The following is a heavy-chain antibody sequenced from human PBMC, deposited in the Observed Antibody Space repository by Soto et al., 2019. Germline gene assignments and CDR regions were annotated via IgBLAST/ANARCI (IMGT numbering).Heavy chain of an antibody. Sequence: EVQLVESGGGLVQPGGSLRLSCAASGFTVSSNYMSWVRQAPGKGLEWVSVIYSGGSTYYADSVKGRFTISRHNSKNTLYLQMNRLRAEDTAVYYWARENEEGAFDIWGQGTMVTVSS. D-gene: IGHD1-1*01. J-gene: IGHJ3*02. CDR3: ARENEEGAFDI. CDR1: GFTVSSNY. CDR2: IYSGGST. V-gene: IGHV3-53*04.